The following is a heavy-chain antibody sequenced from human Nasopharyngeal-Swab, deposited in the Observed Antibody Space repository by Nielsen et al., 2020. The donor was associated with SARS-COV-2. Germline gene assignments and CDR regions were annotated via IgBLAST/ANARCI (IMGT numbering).Heavy chain of an antibody. V-gene: IGHV4-34*01. CDR1: GGSFSGYY. CDR2: INHSGST. Sequence: SATLSLTCAVYGGSFSGYYWSWIRQPPGKGLEWTGEINHSGSTNSNPSLKSRVTISVDTSKNQFSLKLSSVTAADTAVYYCARHTANTEDWGQGTLVTVSS. J-gene: IGHJ4*02. CDR3: ARHTANTED. D-gene: IGHD5-18*01.